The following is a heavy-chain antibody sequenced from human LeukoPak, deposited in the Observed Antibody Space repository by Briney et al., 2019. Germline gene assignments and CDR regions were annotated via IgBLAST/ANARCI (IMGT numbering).Heavy chain of an antibody. CDR2: ISGSGGST. J-gene: IGHJ4*02. Sequence: PGGSLRLSCAASGFTFSSYAMSWVRQAPGKGLEWVSAISGSGGSTYYADSVKGRFTISRDNSKNTLYLQMNSLRAEDTAVYYCAKDLELRFLEWLLGLSPIDYWGQGTLVTVSS. CDR3: AKDLELRFLEWLLGLSPIDY. V-gene: IGHV3-23*01. CDR1: GFTFSSYA. D-gene: IGHD3-3*01.